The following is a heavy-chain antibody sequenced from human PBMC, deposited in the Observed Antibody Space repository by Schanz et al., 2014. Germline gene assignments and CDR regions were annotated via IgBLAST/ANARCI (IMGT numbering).Heavy chain of an antibody. CDR3: ARGYGDSPTDF. Sequence: QVQLVQSGGEVKTPGASVKVSCKASGYTFTRSGISWVRQAPGQGLEWMGWIGGSDGNTNFAQKFQGRVTMTTDTSTSTAYMDLSSLRSEDTAVYYCARGYGDSPTDFWGQGTLVTVSS. CDR2: IGGSDGNT. V-gene: IGHV1-18*01. D-gene: IGHD4-17*01. J-gene: IGHJ4*02. CDR1: GYTFTRSG.